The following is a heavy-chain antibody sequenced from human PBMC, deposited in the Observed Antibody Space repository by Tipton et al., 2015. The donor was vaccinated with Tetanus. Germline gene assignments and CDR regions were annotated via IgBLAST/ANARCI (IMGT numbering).Heavy chain of an antibody. CDR1: GGSFTDFY. CDR2: INHSGTA. J-gene: IGHJ6*02. D-gene: IGHD3-10*01. V-gene: IGHV4-34*01. CDR3: ARDRGVRGGYYYYHGMDV. Sequence: TLSLTCAVSGGSFTDFYWSWIRQVPGQGLVWIGEINHSGTANKNPSLKSRVTMSVDTSNRQFSLSLDSVTAADTAVYYCARDRGVRGGYYYYHGMDVWGQGTTVTVSS.